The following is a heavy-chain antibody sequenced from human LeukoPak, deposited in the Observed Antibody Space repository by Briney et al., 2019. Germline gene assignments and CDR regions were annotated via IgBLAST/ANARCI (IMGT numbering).Heavy chain of an antibody. Sequence: GGSLRLSCAASGFTFSTYSMTWVRQGPGKGLEWVSSNPSGDSTFYADSVKGRFTISRDNSKNTLYLQMSSLRTEDTAIYYCAKDLVPDSGWDLDYWGQGTLVTVSS. CDR2: NPSGDST. D-gene: IGHD6-19*01. CDR3: AKDLVPDSGWDLDY. J-gene: IGHJ4*02. V-gene: IGHV3-23*01. CDR1: GFTFSTYS.